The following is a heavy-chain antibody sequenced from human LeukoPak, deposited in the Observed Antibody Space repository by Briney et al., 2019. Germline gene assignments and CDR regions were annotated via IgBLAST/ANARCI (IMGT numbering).Heavy chain of an antibody. D-gene: IGHD3-16*01. CDR1: GLPFISYT. J-gene: IGHJ4*02. CDR3: AKDISVGGELWPMTLRY. V-gene: IGHV3-21*04. CDR2: ISSSSYI. Sequence: GGPLGLSGEAPGLPFISYTMTGVGRAPGRGREGASPISSSSYIYYADSVKGRFTISRDNAKNSLYLQMNSLRAEDTALYYCAKDISVGGELWPMTLRYWGQGTLVTVSS.